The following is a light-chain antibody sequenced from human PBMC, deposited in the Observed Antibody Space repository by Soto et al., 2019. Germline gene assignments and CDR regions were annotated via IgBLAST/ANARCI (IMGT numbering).Light chain of an antibody. J-gene: IGKJ1*01. CDR2: GAS. V-gene: IGKV3-20*01. Sequence: DIVLTQSPATLSLSRGERATLSGRVSESVSSYLGWYQQKPGQAPRLLIFGASSRATGIPARFSGSGSGTEFTLTISRLEPEDFAVYYCQQYGRSPPWTFGQGTKVDIK. CDR3: QQYGRSPPWT. CDR1: ESVSSY.